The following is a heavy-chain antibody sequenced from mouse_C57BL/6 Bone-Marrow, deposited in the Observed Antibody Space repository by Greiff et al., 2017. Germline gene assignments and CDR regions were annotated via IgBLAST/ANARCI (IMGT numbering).Heavy chain of an antibody. CDR2: VSSGGSYT. J-gene: IGHJ2*01. CDR3: ARHRWVYFDY. Sequence: EVKLVESGGDLVKPGGSLKLSCAASGFTFSSYGMSWVRQTPDKRLAWVATVSSGGSYTYYPDSVKGRFTISRDNAKNTLYLQMSSLKSEDTAMYYCARHRWVYFDYWGQGTTLTVSS. CDR1: GFTFSSYG. D-gene: IGHD1-1*02. V-gene: IGHV5-6*01.